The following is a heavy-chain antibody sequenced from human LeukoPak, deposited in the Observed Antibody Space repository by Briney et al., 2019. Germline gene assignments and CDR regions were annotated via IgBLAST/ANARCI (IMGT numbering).Heavy chain of an antibody. CDR2: IYYSGST. D-gene: IGHD6-13*01. CDR3: ARGQQLVQPFSFDY. Sequence: SETLPLTCTVSGGSISSSNFYWGWIRQPPGKGLEWIGSIYYSGSTYYNPSLKSRVTISVDTSKNQFSLKLSSVTAADTAVYYCARGQQLVQPFSFDYWGQGTLVTVSS. J-gene: IGHJ4*02. CDR1: GGSISSSNFY. V-gene: IGHV4-39*07.